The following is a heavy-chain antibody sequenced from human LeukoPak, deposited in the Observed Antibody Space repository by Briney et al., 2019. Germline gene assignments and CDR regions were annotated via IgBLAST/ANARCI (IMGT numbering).Heavy chain of an antibody. J-gene: IGHJ5*02. V-gene: IGHV3-48*04. Sequence: PGGSLRLSCAASGFTFSSYSMNWVRQAPGKGLEWVSYISSSSSTIYYADSVKGRFTISRDNAKNSLYLQMNSLRAEDTAVYYCARGAAAAFDWFDPWGQGTLVTVSS. CDR2: ISSSSSTI. CDR1: GFTFSSYS. CDR3: ARGAAAAFDWFDP. D-gene: IGHD6-13*01.